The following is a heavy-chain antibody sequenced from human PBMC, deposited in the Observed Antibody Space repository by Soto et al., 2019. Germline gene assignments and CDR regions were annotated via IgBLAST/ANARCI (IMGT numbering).Heavy chain of an antibody. CDR2: IYYSGST. V-gene: IGHV4-61*01. Sequence: SETLSLTCTVSGGSVSSGSYYWSWIRQPPGKGLEWIGYIYYSGSTNYNPSLKSRVTISVDTSKNQFSLKLSSVTAADTAVYYCARVLNYDFWSGYFNSPYYFDYWGQGTLVTVSS. CDR1: GGSVSSGSYY. D-gene: IGHD3-3*01. CDR3: ARVLNYDFWSGYFNSPYYFDY. J-gene: IGHJ4*02.